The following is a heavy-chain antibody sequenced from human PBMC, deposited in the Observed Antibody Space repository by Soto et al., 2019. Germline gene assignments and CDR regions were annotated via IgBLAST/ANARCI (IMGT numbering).Heavy chain of an antibody. CDR3: ARAPLYSSGWFG. J-gene: IGHJ4*02. Sequence: TSETLSLTCTVSGGSISSYYWSWIRQPPGKGLEWIGYIYYSGSTNYNPSLKSRVTISVDTSKNQFSLKLSSVTAADTAVYYCARAPLYSSGWFGWGQGTLVTVSS. CDR1: GGSISSYY. V-gene: IGHV4-59*01. CDR2: IYYSGST. D-gene: IGHD6-19*01.